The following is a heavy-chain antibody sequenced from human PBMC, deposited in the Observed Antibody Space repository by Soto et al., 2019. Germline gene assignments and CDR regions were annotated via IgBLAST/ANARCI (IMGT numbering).Heavy chain of an antibody. Sequence: SETLSLTCTVSGGSISSSSYYWGWIRQPPGKGLEWIGSIYYSGSTYYNPSLKSRVTISVNASNNQFSLKLTSVTAADTAVYYCARTGFGTGWCFDYWGQGALVTVSS. CDR1: GGSISSSSYY. D-gene: IGHD6-19*01. CDR2: IYYSGST. CDR3: ARTGFGTGWCFDY. V-gene: IGHV4-39*07. J-gene: IGHJ4*02.